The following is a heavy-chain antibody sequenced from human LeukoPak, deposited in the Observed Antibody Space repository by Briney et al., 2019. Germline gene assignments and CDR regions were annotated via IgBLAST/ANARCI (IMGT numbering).Heavy chain of an antibody. D-gene: IGHD5-24*01. CDR3: AREARRDGYNPRGY. Sequence: SETLSLTCTVSGGSISSNTYYWGWIRQPPGKGLEWIGSINYSGSTYYNPSLKSRVTISVDTPKNQFSLKLSSVTAADTAVYYCAREARRDGYNPRGYWGQGTLVTVSS. V-gene: IGHV4-39*02. CDR1: GGSISSNTYY. J-gene: IGHJ4*02. CDR2: INYSGST.